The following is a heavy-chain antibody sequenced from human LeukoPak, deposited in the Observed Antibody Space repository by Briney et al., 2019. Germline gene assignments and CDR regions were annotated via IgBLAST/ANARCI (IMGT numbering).Heavy chain of an antibody. J-gene: IGHJ3*01. CDR3: ASLKNSGWGNAFHF. Sequence: GGSLRLSCAASGFTFSSYWMSWVRQAPGKGLEWVANIKQDGSEKYYVDSVKGRFTISRDNAKNSLYLQMNSLRAEDTAVYYCASLKNSGWGNAFHFWGQGTMVTVSS. D-gene: IGHD6-19*01. CDR1: GFTFSSYW. CDR2: IKQDGSEK. V-gene: IGHV3-7*01.